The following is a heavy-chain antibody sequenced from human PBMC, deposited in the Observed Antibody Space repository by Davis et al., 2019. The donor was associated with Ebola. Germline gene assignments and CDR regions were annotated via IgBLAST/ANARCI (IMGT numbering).Heavy chain of an antibody. CDR3: ARSMYSSSWYGYYYYYYGMDV. CDR2: ISSSSSYI. V-gene: IGHV3-21*01. Sequence: GGSLRLSCAASGFTFSSYSMNWVRQAPGKGLEWVSSISSSSSYIYYADSVKGRFTISRDNSKNTLYLQMGSLRAEDMAVYYCARSMYSSSWYGYYYYYYGMDVWGQGTTVTVSS. D-gene: IGHD6-13*01. CDR1: GFTFSSYS. J-gene: IGHJ6*02.